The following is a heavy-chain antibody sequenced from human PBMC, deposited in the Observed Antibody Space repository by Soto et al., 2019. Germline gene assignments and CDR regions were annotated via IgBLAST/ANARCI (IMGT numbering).Heavy chain of an antibody. Sequence: PGWSLRLSCAASGLPFSSYGMHGVRQAPGKGLEWVAVISYDGSNKYYADSVKGRFTISRDNSKNTLYLQMNSLRAEDTAVYYCAKDRVAMATIHEVVDYWGQGTLVTVSS. D-gene: IGHD2-21*01. CDR2: ISYDGSNK. J-gene: IGHJ4*02. V-gene: IGHV3-30*18. CDR3: AKDRVAMATIHEVVDY. CDR1: GLPFSSYG.